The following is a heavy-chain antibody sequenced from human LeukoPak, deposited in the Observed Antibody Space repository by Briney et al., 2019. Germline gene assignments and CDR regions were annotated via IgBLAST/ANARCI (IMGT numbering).Heavy chain of an antibody. CDR1: GASIRSYY. Sequence: SETLSLTCTVSGASIRSYYWSWIRQPPGKGLEWIGYIYYSGSTNYNPSLKSRVTISGDTSKNQFSLKLSSVTAADTAVYYCARDKGNYDGFDPWGQGTLVTVSS. V-gene: IGHV4-59*01. J-gene: IGHJ5*02. CDR3: ARDKGNYDGFDP. CDR2: IYYSGST. D-gene: IGHD1-7*01.